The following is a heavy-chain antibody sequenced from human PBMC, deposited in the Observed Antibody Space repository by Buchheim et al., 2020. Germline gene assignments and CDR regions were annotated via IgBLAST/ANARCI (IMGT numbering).Heavy chain of an antibody. CDR2: INHSGST. CDR3: ARGVWGGCSSTSCYSYFDY. J-gene: IGHJ4*02. CDR1: GGSFSGYY. V-gene: IGHV4-34*01. Sequence: QVQLQQWGAGLLKPSETLSLTCAVYGGSFSGYYWSWIRQPPGKGLEWIGEINHSGSTNYNPSLKSRVPISVDTSKNQFSLKLSSVTAADTAVYYCARGVWGGCSSTSCYSYFDYWGQGTL. D-gene: IGHD2-2*01.